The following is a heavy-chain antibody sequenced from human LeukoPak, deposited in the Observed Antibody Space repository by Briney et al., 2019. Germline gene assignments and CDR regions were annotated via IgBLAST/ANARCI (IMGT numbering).Heavy chain of an antibody. CDR3: ARDGISGLDY. Sequence: SETLSLTCTVSGGSISSGDYYWSWIRQPPGKGLEWIGYIYYSGSTYYNPSLKSRVTISVDTSKNQFSLKLSSVTAADTAVFYCARDGISGLDYWGQGTLVTVSS. J-gene: IGHJ4*02. CDR1: GGSISSGDYY. CDR2: IYYSGST. D-gene: IGHD6-19*01. V-gene: IGHV4-30-4*01.